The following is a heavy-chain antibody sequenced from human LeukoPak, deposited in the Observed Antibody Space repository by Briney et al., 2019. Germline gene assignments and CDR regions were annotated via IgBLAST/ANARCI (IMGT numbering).Heavy chain of an antibody. V-gene: IGHV3-74*01. CDR1: GFTFNNYC. CDR3: AKLRRGYCDSTACPNWFDP. CDR2: INDGGTSI. D-gene: IGHD2-15*01. J-gene: IGHJ5*02. Sequence: ETLRLSCAASGFTFNNYCMHWVRQAPGKGLVWVSHINDGGTSITYADSVKGRFTISTDNTKHTLYLQMNSLRGEDTAMYYCAKLRRGYCDSTACPNWFDPWGRGTLVTVSS.